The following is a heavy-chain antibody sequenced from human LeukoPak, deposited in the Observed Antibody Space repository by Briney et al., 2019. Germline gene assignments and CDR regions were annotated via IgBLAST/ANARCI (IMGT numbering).Heavy chain of an antibody. CDR1: GFTFSTYG. J-gene: IGHJ4*02. CDR2: ISWNSGSI. Sequence: PGGSLRLSCAASGFTFSTYGMHWVRQAPGKGLEWVSGISWNSGSIGYADSVKGRFTISRDNAKNSLYLQMNSLRAEDMALYYCAKGATTRYGDYFDYWGQGTLVTVSS. CDR3: AKGATTRYGDYFDY. V-gene: IGHV3-9*03. D-gene: IGHD4-17*01.